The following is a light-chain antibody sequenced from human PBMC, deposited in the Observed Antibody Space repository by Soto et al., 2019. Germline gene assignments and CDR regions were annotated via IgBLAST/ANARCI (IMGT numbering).Light chain of an antibody. CDR1: SSDVGGYNY. CDR3: GTWDSSLSAGV. CDR2: DVS. J-gene: IGLJ1*01. V-gene: IGLV2-14*01. Sequence: QSVLTQPASVSGSPGQSITISCTGTSSDVGGYNYVSWYQQHPGKAPKLMIYDVSNRPSGVSNRFSGSKSGNTASLTISGLQAEDEADYYCGTWDSSLSAGVFGTGTKVTFL.